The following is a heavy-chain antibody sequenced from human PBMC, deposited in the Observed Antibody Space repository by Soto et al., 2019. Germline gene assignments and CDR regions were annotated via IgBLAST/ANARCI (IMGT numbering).Heavy chain of an antibody. J-gene: IGHJ6*02. CDR2: IIPLFGSP. CDR1: GGSFSDSA. V-gene: IGHV1-69*01. Sequence: QVQLVQSGPEVKNPGSSVKVSCKASGGSFSDSALSWVRQAPGQGLEWMGGIIPLFGSPDYAQKFLGRVTVTADESTSTAYMELSRLRTEDTAVYYCAREARGDGGGYSYYGMDVWGQGTTVTVS. CDR3: AREARGDGGGYSYYGMDV. D-gene: IGHD3-10*01.